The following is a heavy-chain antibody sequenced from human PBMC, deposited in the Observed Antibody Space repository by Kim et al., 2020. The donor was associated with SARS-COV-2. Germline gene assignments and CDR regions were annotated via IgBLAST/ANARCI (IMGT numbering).Heavy chain of an antibody. V-gene: IGHV3-23*01. CDR3: ARGLGSDYGDQLGY. J-gene: IGHJ4*02. Sequence: AGSVKGRFTIPRDKSKNNLYLQMNSLRVDDTAVYYCARGLGSDYGDQLGYWGQGTLVTVSS. D-gene: IGHD4-17*01.